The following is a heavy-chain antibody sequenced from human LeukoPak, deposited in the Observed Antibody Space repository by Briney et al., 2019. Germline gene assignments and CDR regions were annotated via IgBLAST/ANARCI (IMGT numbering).Heavy chain of an antibody. Sequence: GGSLRLSCAASGFTFSSYGMHWVRQAPGKGLEWVAVISYDGSNKYYADSVKGRFTISRDNSKNTLYLQMNSLRAEDTAVYYCAKDQGAMIVEGYFQHWGQGTLVTVSS. CDR1: GFTFSSYG. CDR3: AKDQGAMIVEGYFQH. CDR2: ISYDGSNK. J-gene: IGHJ1*01. D-gene: IGHD3-22*01. V-gene: IGHV3-30*18.